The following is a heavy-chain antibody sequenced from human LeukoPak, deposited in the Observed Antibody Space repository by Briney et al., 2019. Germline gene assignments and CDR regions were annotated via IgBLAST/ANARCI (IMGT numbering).Heavy chain of an antibody. Sequence: PSETLSLTCAVYGGSFSGYYWSWIRQPPGKGLEWIGEINHSGSTNYNPSLKSRVTISVDTSKNQYSLKLSSVTAADTAVYYCAGTYYYDSSGYGFGYWGQGTLVTVSS. D-gene: IGHD3-22*01. CDR1: GGSFSGYY. J-gene: IGHJ4*02. V-gene: IGHV4-34*01. CDR2: INHSGST. CDR3: AGTYYYDSSGYGFGY.